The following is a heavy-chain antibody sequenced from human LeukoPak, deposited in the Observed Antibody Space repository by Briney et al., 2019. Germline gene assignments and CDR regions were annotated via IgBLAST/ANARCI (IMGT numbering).Heavy chain of an antibody. Sequence: ASVKVSCKASGYTFTNFGISWVRQAPGQGLEWMGWISAYNGNTNYAQKLQGRVTMTTDTSTSTAYMELRSLRSDDTAVYYCARNQYYHDTTMSNWFDPWGQGTLVTVSS. CDR1: GYTFTNFG. J-gene: IGHJ5*02. CDR3: ARNQYYHDTTMSNWFDP. V-gene: IGHV1-18*01. D-gene: IGHD3-22*01. CDR2: ISAYNGNT.